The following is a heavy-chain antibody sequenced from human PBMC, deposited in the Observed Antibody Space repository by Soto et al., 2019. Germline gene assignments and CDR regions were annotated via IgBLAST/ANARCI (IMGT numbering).Heavy chain of an antibody. CDR3: ARLLGGYDDYGGWFAP. Sequence: PSETLSLTCTISGGSISPYSWTWIRQSPGKGLEWIGYVSHSGRTFYTPSLKSRLTMSLGTSRSQFSLRLKSVSAADTAVYYCARLLGGYDDYGGWFAPWGQGTLVTVSS. CDR1: GGSISPYS. D-gene: IGHD4-17*01. J-gene: IGHJ5*02. CDR2: VSHSGRT. V-gene: IGHV4-59*01.